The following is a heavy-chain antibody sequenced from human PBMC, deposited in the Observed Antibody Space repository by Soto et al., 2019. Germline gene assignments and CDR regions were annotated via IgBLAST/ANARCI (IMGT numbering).Heavy chain of an antibody. D-gene: IGHD3-10*01. Sequence: QAQLVQSGPEVKNPGASVKVSCKASGYTFTSYGISWVRQAPGQGIEWMGWISGYTGNTNYAQKVQGRVTLTTDTSTSTAYMELTSLTPDDTAVYYCASDERGSGSYFGRLNWFDPWGQGTLVTVSS. V-gene: IGHV1-18*01. CDR2: ISGYTGNT. J-gene: IGHJ5*02. CDR1: GYTFTSYG. CDR3: ASDERGSGSYFGRLNWFDP.